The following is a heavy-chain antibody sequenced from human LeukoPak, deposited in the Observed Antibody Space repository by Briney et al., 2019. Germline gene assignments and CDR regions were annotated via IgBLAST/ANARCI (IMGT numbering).Heavy chain of an antibody. J-gene: IGHJ6*02. Sequence: GGSLRLSCAASGFTASSNYMSWVRQAPGKGLEWVSVIYSGGSTYYADSVKGRFTISRDNSKNTLYLQMNSLRAEDTAVYYCASPLYSSGWYGYGMDVWGQGTTVTVSS. V-gene: IGHV3-66*01. D-gene: IGHD6-19*01. CDR1: GFTASSNY. CDR2: IYSGGST. CDR3: ASPLYSSGWYGYGMDV.